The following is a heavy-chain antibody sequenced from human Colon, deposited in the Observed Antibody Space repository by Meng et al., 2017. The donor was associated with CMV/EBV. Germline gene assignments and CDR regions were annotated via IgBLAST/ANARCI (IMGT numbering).Heavy chain of an antibody. Sequence: GGSLRLSCVTSGFTFSSYSLNWVRQAPGKGLEWVSSITHTSDTYYADSLKGRFTVSRDNAQNSGYLQMNSLTAEDTAVHFCARGWPPDYWGQGTLVTVSS. CDR3: ARGWPPDY. CDR1: GFTFSSYS. V-gene: IGHV3-21*06. D-gene: IGHD6-13*01. J-gene: IGHJ4*02. CDR2: ITHTSDT.